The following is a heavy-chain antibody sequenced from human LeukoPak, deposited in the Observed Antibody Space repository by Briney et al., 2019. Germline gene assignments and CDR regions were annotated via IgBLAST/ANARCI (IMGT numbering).Heavy chain of an antibody. CDR2: IRSKTDGGTT. V-gene: IGHV3-15*01. J-gene: IGHJ4*02. CDR3: TAWTDLYEY. Sequence: PGGSLRLSCAASGYTFSNAWMNWVRQAPGKGLEWVGRIRSKTDGGTTDDAAPVKGRFIIVRDDSRETLYLQMNSLRIEDTAVYYCTAWTDLYEYWGQGTLVPVSS. CDR1: GYTFSNAW. D-gene: IGHD3/OR15-3a*01.